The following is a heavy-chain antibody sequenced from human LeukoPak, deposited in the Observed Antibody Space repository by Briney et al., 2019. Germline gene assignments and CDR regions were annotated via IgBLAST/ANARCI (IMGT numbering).Heavy chain of an antibody. J-gene: IGHJ4*02. D-gene: IGHD2-15*01. V-gene: IGHV1-18*01. CDR2: ISAYNGNT. CDR3: ARDHQIVVVVAATPRFDY. Sequence: ASVKVSCKASGYTFTSYGISWVRQAPGQGLEWMGWISAYNGNTNYAQKLQGRVTMTMDTSTSTAYMELRSLRSDDTAVYYCARDHQIVVVVAATPRFDYWGQGTLVTVSS. CDR1: GYTFTSYG.